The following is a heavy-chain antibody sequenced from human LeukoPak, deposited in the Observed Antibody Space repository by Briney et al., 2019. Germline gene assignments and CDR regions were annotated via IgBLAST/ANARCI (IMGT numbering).Heavy chain of an antibody. V-gene: IGHV3-43*02. CDR1: GFTFDDYA. CDR2: ISGDGGST. CDR3: AKLMVTHYFDY. D-gene: IGHD5-18*01. Sequence: GGSLRLSCAASGFTFDDYAMHWVRQAPGEGLEWVSLISGDGGSTYYADSVKGRFTISRDNSKNTLYLQMNSLRAEDTAVYYCAKLMVTHYFDYWGQGTLVTVSS. J-gene: IGHJ4*02.